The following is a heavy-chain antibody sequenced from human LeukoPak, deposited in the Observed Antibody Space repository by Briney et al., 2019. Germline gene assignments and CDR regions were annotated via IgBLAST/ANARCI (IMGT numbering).Heavy chain of an antibody. D-gene: IGHD3-22*01. CDR2: INPSGGST. J-gene: IGHJ5*02. CDR1: GYTFTGYY. Sequence: ASVKVSCKASGYTFTGYYIHWVRQAPGQGLECMGIINPSGGSTSYAQKFQGRVTMTRDTSISTAYMELSRLRSDDTAVYYCARTYYYDSSGSTPFDPWGQGTLVTVSS. V-gene: IGHV1-46*01. CDR3: ARTYYYDSSGSTPFDP.